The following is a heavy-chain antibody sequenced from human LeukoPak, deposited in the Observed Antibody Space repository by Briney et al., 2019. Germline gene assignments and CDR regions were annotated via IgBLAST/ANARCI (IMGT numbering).Heavy chain of an antibody. V-gene: IGHV3-21*01. CDR1: GFTFINYA. J-gene: IGHJ4*02. D-gene: IGHD3-9*01. CDR3: ARAPYDILTGYYHPFDY. CDR2: ISSSSSYI. Sequence: PGGSLRLSCAASGFTFINYAMSWVRQAPGKGLEWVSSISSSSSYIYYADSVKGRFTISRDNAKNSLYLQMNSLRAEDTAVYYCARAPYDILTGYYHPFDYWGQGTLVTVSS.